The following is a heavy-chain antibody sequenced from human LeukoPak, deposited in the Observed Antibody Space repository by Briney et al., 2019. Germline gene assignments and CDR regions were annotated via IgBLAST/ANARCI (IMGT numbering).Heavy chain of an antibody. D-gene: IGHD6-19*01. CDR1: GLTVSSCA. CDR2: ISSNGGST. CDR3: ARGSSGLAIGY. J-gene: IGHJ4*02. V-gene: IGHV3-64*01. Sequence: PGGSLRLSGASSGLTVSSCAMPYVRQAPVKGLEYISAISSNGGSTYYANSAKGRFTISRDNSKNTLYLQMGSLRAEDMAVYYSARGSSGLAIGYWGQGTLVTVSS.